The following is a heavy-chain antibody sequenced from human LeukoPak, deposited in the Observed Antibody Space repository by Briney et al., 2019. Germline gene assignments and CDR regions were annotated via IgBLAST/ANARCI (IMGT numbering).Heavy chain of an antibody. CDR3: AGHHPRNTVDF. CDR1: GGSFSGYY. Sequence: SETLSLTCAVYGGSFSGYYWSWIRQPPGKGLEWIAYISDIGSINYNPSLKSRVTISLDTSKNQFSLKLSSVTTADTAVYYCAGHHPRNTVDFWGQGTLVTVSS. V-gene: IGHV4-59*08. J-gene: IGHJ4*02. D-gene: IGHD2/OR15-2a*01. CDR2: ISDIGSI.